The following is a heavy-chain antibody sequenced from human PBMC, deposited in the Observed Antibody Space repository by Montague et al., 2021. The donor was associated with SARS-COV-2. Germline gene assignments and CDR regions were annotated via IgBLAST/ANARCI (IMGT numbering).Heavy chain of an antibody. CDR3: VRHPHYDGLNGPLDF. D-gene: IGHD3-9*01. V-gene: IGHV4-59*08. J-gene: IGHJ4*02. Sequence: SETLSLTCTVSGVSVTDYSWCWIRQPPGKGLEWVGDVFYNKGTNFNPSLKSRVAISVDTSKNQFSLRLTSVTAADTALYYCVRHPHYDGLNGPLDFWDQGTLVTVSS. CDR1: GVSVTDYS. CDR2: VFYNKGT.